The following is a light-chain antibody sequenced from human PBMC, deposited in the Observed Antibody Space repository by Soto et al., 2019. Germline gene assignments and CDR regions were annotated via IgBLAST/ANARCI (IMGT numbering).Light chain of an antibody. Sequence: IVSTQAPGTLSLSPGERATLSCRASQSVSSNNLVWYQQKPGQAPRLLIYGASYRAAGIPDRFSGSGSGTDFTLTISRLETEDFAVFYCQRYGTSEIIFGQGTRLEIK. CDR3: QRYGTSEII. J-gene: IGKJ5*01. CDR1: QSVSSNN. CDR2: GAS. V-gene: IGKV3-20*01.